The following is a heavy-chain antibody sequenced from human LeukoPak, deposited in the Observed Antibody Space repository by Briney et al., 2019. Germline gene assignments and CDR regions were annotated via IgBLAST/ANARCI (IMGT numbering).Heavy chain of an antibody. V-gene: IGHV4-39*01. D-gene: IGHD5-24*01. CDR2: IYYSGST. Sequence: GSLRLSCAASGFIFSDYGMGWVRQSPGKGLEWIGNIYYSGSTYYNPSLKSRVTISVDTSKNQFSLKLSSVTAADTAVFYCARRGDAYNYWGQGTLVTVSS. CDR1: GFIFSDYG. J-gene: IGHJ4*02. CDR3: ARRGDAYNY.